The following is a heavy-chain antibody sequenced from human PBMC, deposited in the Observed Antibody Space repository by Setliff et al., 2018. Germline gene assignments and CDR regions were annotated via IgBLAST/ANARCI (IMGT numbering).Heavy chain of an antibody. J-gene: IGHJ4*02. D-gene: IGHD6-13*01. CDR1: GFTISNYW. V-gene: IGHV3-30*18. Sequence: GGSLRLSCVASGFTISNYWMAWVRQAPGKGLEWVADIRQDGTNKYYADSVKGRFTISRDDSKKTLYLQMNSLRAEDTAVYYCAKRGDSSSWLEYWGQGTLVTVSS. CDR3: AKRGDSSSWLEY. CDR2: IRQDGTNK.